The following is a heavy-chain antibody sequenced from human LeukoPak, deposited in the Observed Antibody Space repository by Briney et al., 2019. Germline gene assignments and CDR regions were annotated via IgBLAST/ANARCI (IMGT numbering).Heavy chain of an antibody. J-gene: IGHJ4*02. D-gene: IGHD3-10*01. CDR3: ARVPYLSFGEAYFDY. V-gene: IGHV3-48*04. Sequence: GGSLRLSCAASGFSFSSFSMNWVRQAPGKGLEWVSYISSSGTTIYYADSVKGRFTISRDYAKKSLYLQMNSLRAEDTAVYYCARVPYLSFGEAYFDYWGQGTLVTVSS. CDR2: ISSSGTTI. CDR1: GFSFSSFS.